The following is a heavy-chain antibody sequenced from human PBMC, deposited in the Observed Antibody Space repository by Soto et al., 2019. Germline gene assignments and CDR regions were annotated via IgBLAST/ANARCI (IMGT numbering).Heavy chain of an antibody. CDR2: VIPIFGTP. V-gene: IGHV1-69*01. D-gene: IGHD2-15*01. CDR1: GGTFSTYA. CDR3: ARSQGGSSSLDIYYYYYYGMDV. J-gene: IGHJ6*02. Sequence: QVQLVQSGAEVKKPGSSVKVSCKAPGGTFSTYAISWVRQAPGQGLEWMGGVIPIFGTPKYAQKFQGRVTITADESTSTGYMELSSLRSEDTAVYYCARSQGGSSSLDIYYYYYYGMDVWGQGTTVNVSS.